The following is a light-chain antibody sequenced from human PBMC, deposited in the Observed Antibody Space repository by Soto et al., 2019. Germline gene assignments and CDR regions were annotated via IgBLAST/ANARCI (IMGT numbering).Light chain of an antibody. CDR1: SSNIGSGYG. CDR2: GGN. CDR3: QSYDTTLSVYV. J-gene: IGLJ1*01. Sequence: QSVLTQPPSVSGAPGLRVTISCTGSSSNIGSGYGVHWYQQLPGAGPKLLIFGGNNRPSGVPDRFSGSRSGTSASLAITGFQAEDEADYYCQSYDTTLSVYVFGTGTKLTVL. V-gene: IGLV1-40*01.